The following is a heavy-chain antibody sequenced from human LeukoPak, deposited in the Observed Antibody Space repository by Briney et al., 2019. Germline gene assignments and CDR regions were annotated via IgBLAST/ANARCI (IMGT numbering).Heavy chain of an antibody. CDR1: GFTFNSYG. D-gene: IGHD5-18*01. CDR3: AKEQIQLWFEFDY. J-gene: IGHJ4*02. Sequence: PGRSLRLSCAASGFTFNSYGMHWVRQAPGKGLEWVAVISYDGSNKYYADSVKGRFTISRDNSKNTLYLQMNSLRAEDTAVYYCAKEQIQLWFEFDYWGQGTQVTVSS. CDR2: ISYDGSNK. V-gene: IGHV3-30*18.